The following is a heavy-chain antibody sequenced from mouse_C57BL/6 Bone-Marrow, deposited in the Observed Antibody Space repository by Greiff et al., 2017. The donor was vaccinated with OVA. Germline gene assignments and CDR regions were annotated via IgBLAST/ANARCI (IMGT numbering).Heavy chain of an antibody. D-gene: IGHD1-1*01. CDR3: ARRVDYYGSSDAMDC. V-gene: IGHV1-85*01. Sequence: VQLQQSGPELVKPGASVKLSCKASGYTFTSYDINWVKQRPGQGLEWIGRIYPRDGSTKYNEKFKGKATLTVDTSSSTAYMEIHSLTSEDSAVYFCARRVDYYGSSDAMDCWGQGTSVTVSS. J-gene: IGHJ4*01. CDR2: IYPRDGST. CDR1: GYTFTSYD.